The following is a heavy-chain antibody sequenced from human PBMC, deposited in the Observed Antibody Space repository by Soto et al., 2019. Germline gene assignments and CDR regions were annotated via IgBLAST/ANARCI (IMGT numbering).Heavy chain of an antibody. CDR3: AHIMITWGGVSALDAFDM. CDR2: IYWDDDR. Sequence: SGPTLGNPTQTLTLTCSFSGFSLSTSRVGVAWIRQPPGKALEWLAIIYWDDDRRYPPSLKTRLAITKDTSKNQVVLTMTNLDPGDTATYYCAHIMITWGGVSALDAFDMWGQGTMVTVSS. CDR1: GFSLSTSRVG. D-gene: IGHD3-16*01. J-gene: IGHJ3*02. V-gene: IGHV2-5*02.